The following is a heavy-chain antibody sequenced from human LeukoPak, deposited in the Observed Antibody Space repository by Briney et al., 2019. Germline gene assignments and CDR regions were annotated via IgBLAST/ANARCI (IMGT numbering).Heavy chain of an antibody. D-gene: IGHD3-10*01. V-gene: IGHV4-31*03. J-gene: IGHJ4*02. Sequence: KPSETLSLTCTVSGGSISSGGYYWSWIRQHPGKGLEWIGYIYYSGSTYYNPSLKSRVTISVDTSKNQFSLKLSSVTAADTAVYYCARGPFITMVRGVILDYWGQGTLVTVSS. CDR3: ARGPFITMVRGVILDY. CDR1: GGSISSGGYY. CDR2: IYYSGST.